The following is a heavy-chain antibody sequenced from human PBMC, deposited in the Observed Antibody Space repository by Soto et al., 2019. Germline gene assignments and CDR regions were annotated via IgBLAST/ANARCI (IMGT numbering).Heavy chain of an antibody. CDR2: IIPIFRTP. Sequence: QVQLVQSGAEVKKPGSSVKVSCKASGGTFSSYAISWVRQAPGQGLEWMGGIIPIFRTPDYAQKFQGRVTITADESAGTAYMELSSLRSEDTAVYYCERDKDRQRLGGNYSYITDVWGQGTTVTVSS. CDR3: ERDKDRQRLGGNYSYITDV. D-gene: IGHD1-7*01. V-gene: IGHV1-69*12. CDR1: GGTFSSYA. J-gene: IGHJ6*02.